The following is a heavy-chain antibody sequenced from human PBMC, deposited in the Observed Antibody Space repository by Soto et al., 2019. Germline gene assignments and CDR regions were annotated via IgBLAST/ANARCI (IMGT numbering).Heavy chain of an antibody. CDR2: IYYSGST. J-gene: IGHJ4*02. CDR3: ARGSRIAVGGNLDD. V-gene: IGHV4-61*01. Sequence: SETLSLTCPLSGGSVSRGSYYWSWIRQPQGKGLEWIGYIYYSGSTNYNPSLKSRVTISVDTSKNQFSLKLSSVTAADTAVYYCARGSRIAVGGNLDDCGEGTLVTVSS. CDR1: GGSVSRGSYY. D-gene: IGHD6-19*01.